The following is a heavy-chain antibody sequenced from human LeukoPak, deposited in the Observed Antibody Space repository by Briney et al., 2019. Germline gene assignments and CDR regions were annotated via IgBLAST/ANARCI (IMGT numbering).Heavy chain of an antibody. J-gene: IGHJ3*02. CDR1: GYSISSGYY. CDR3: VCVTYYDFWSGYTAMRGGAFYI. Sequence: SETLSLTCTVSGYSISSGYYWGWIRQPPGKGLEWIGSIYHSGSTYYNPSLKSRVTISVDTSKNQFSLKLSSVTAADTAVYYCVCVTYYDFWSGYTAMRGGAFYIWGQGTMVTVSS. V-gene: IGHV4-38-2*02. CDR2: IYHSGST. D-gene: IGHD3-3*01.